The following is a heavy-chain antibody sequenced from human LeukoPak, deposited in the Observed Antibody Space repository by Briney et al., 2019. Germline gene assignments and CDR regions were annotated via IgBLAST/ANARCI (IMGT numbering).Heavy chain of an antibody. J-gene: IGHJ4*02. V-gene: IGHV3-21*01. CDR2: ISSSSSYI. CDR1: GFTFSSYS. CDR3: ASERWPDSRIDY. D-gene: IGHD6-13*01. Sequence: PGGSLRLSCAASGFTFSSYSMNWVRQAPGKGLEWVSSISSSSSYIYYADSVKGRFTISRDNAKNSLYLQMNSLRAEDTAVYYCASERWPDSRIDYWGQGTLVTVSS.